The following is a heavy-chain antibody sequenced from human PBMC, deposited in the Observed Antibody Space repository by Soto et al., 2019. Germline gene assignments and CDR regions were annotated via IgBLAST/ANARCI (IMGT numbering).Heavy chain of an antibody. CDR3: ARGGRDPFDY. Sequence: QLQLQESGSGLVKPSQTLSLTCAVSGGSISSGDYSWSWIRQPPGKGLEWIGYIYHSGSTYYNPSLKSRVTISVDRSKNQFSLKLSSVTAADTAVYYCARGGRDPFDYWGQGTLVTVSS. CDR2: IYHSGST. D-gene: IGHD3-10*01. CDR1: GGSISSGDYS. J-gene: IGHJ4*02. V-gene: IGHV4-30-2*01.